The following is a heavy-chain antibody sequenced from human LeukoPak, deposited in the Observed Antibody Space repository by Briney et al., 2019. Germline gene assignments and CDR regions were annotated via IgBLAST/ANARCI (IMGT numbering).Heavy chain of an antibody. CDR1: GDSMGNYY. D-gene: IGHD3-22*01. CDR2: IRSDGTT. V-gene: IGHV4-4*07. Sequence: SETLSLTCTVSGDSMGNYYWNWLRQPAGKGLEWIGRIRSDGTTYANPSLESAVTMSVDTSNNHISLRLSSATAADTAVYYCARSTGFYTTYYMDVWGKGTTVIVSS. J-gene: IGHJ6*03. CDR3: ARSTGFYTTYYMDV.